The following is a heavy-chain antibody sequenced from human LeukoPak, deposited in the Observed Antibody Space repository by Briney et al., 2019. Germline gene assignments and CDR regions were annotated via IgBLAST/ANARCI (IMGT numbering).Heavy chain of an antibody. D-gene: IGHD3-10*01. CDR3: ARSYGSGSYSGSTKPLDY. CDR2: IKEDGSEK. CDR1: GFTFSRLW. Sequence: QTGGSLRLSCAASGFTFSRLWMSWVRQAPGKGLEWVAHIKEDGSEKYYVGSTKGRFTISRDNAKDSLYLQMNSLRAEDTAVYYCARSYGSGSYSGSTKPLDYWGQGTLVTVSS. V-gene: IGHV3-7*01. J-gene: IGHJ4*02.